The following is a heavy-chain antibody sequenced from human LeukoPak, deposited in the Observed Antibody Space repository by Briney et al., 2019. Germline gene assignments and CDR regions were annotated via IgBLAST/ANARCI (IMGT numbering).Heavy chain of an antibody. CDR1: GGTFSSYA. D-gene: IGHD6-13*01. Sequence: GASVKVSCKASGGTFSSYAISWVRQAPGQGLEWMGGIIPIFGTANYAQKFQGRVTITTDESTSRAYMELSRLRSEDTAVYYCARAGADSSSWYSPDFDYWGQGTLVTVSS. V-gene: IGHV1-69*05. CDR2: IIPIFGTA. CDR3: ARAGADSSSWYSPDFDY. J-gene: IGHJ4*02.